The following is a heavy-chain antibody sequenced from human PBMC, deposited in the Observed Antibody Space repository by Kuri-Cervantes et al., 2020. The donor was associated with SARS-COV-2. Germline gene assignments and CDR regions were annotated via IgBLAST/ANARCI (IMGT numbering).Heavy chain of an antibody. CDR2: IYHSGST. V-gene: IGHV4-4*02. CDR3: ARDLYYYDSSGYYDY. CDR1: GGSISSSNW. J-gene: IGHJ4*02. Sequence: GSLRLSCAVSGGSISSSNWWSWVRQPPGKGLEWIGEIYHSGSTNYNPSLKSRVTISVDKSKNQFSLKLSSVTAADTAVYYCARDLYYYDSSGYYDYWGQGTLVTVSS. D-gene: IGHD3-22*01.